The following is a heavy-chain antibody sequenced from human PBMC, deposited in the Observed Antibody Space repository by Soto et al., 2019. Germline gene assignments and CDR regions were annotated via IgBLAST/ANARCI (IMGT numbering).Heavy chain of an antibody. J-gene: IGHJ4*02. CDR3: AKDQHYDSSGLDY. CDR2: ISGSGGST. CDR1: GFSFNNYA. D-gene: IGHD3-22*01. V-gene: IGHV3-23*01. Sequence: GGSLRLSCAASGFSFNNYAMSWVRQAPWKGLEWVSAISGSGGSTYYADSVKGRFTISRDYSKSTLYLQMNSLRAGDTAVYYCAKDQHYDSSGLDYWGKGTLVTVST.